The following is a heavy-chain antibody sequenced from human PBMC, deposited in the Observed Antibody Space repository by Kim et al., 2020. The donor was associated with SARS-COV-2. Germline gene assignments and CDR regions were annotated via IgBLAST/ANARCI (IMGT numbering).Heavy chain of an antibody. CDR3: AFVLISTIRGLYPEGPDG. CDR1: GGSLSGYG. Sequence: SVKVSCKASGGSLSGYGVNWVRQAPGQGLEWLGTFIPIFGAANYAQRFQGRITITGDVSTITRFMELRSLTYEDTAVYYCAFVLISTIRGLYPEGPDGWSQGTKLAVSS. D-gene: IGHD3-3*01. CDR2: FIPIFGAA. V-gene: IGHV1-69*13. J-gene: IGHJ6*02.